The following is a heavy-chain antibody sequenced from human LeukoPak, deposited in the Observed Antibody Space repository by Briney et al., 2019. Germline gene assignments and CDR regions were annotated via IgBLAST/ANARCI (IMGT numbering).Heavy chain of an antibody. CDR1: GFTVSSNY. D-gene: IGHD2-2*02. CDR3: AREACSSTSCYTAYFDY. CDR2: IYIVGST. J-gene: IGHJ4*02. V-gene: IGHV3-53*01. Sequence: GGSLRLSCAASGFTVSSNYMSWVRQAPGKGLEWVSVIYIVGSTHYADSVKGRFTISRDNSKNTLYLQMNSLRAEDTAVYYCAREACSSTSCYTAYFDYWGQGTLVTVSS.